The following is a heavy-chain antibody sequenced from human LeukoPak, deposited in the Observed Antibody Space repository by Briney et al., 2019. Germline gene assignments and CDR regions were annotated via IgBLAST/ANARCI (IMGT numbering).Heavy chain of an antibody. D-gene: IGHD5-18*01. CDR2: IRSKTNSYAT. CDR1: GFTFSSYA. CDR3: TSWEDTAMVDYFDY. Sequence: GRSLRLSCAASGFTFSSYAMHWVRQASGQGLEWVGRIRSKTNSYATAYAASVKGRFTISRDDSKNTAYLQMNSLKTEDTAVYYCTSWEDTAMVDYFDYWGQGTLVTVSS. V-gene: IGHV3-73*01. J-gene: IGHJ4*02.